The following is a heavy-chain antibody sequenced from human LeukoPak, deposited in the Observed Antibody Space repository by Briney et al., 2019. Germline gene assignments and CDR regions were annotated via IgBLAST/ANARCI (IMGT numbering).Heavy chain of an antibody. CDR2: IKQDGSEK. J-gene: IGHJ3*02. D-gene: IGHD6-13*01. CDR3: ARDRGSWSHAFDI. Sequence: GGSLRLSCAASGFTFSSYWMSWVRQAPGKGLEWVANIKQDGSEKYYVDSVKGRFTISRDNAKNSLYLQMNSLRAEDTAVYYCARDRGSWSHAFDIWGQGTMVTVSS. CDR1: GFTFSSYW. V-gene: IGHV3-7*01.